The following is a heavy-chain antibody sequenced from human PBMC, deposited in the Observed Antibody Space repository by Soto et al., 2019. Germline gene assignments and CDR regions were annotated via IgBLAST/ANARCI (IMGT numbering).Heavy chain of an antibody. V-gene: IGHV4-34*01. Sequence: SETLSLTCAVHGGTFSAYYWSWIRQAPGKGLEWIGEINHRGSATYSPSLKSRVTISVDTSKDQFSLRLTSLTAADTAVYFCARGGWGISSTPYYDNYYYMDIWGKGTTVTVSS. D-gene: IGHD3-22*01. CDR1: GGTFSAYY. CDR2: INHRGSA. CDR3: ARGGWGISSTPYYDNYYYMDI. J-gene: IGHJ6*03.